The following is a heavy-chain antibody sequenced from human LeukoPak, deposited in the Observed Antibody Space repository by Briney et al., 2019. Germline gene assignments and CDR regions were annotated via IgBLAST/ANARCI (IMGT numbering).Heavy chain of an antibody. CDR2: INQAGSAK. CDR3: ATHPGDYWFGYLQL. CDR1: GINLNSYW. Sequence: GGSLRLSCAASGINLNSYWMSWVRQAPGKGLEWVAQINQAGSAKYYVDSVKGRFTVSRDNAKNSLYLQMNSLRVEDTAVYYCATHPGDYWFGYLQLWGQGTLVTVSS. D-gene: IGHD3-10*01. J-gene: IGHJ4*02. V-gene: IGHV3-7*01.